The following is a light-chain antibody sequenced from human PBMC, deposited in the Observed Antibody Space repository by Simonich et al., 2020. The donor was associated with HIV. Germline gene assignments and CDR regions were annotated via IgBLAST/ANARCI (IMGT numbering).Light chain of an antibody. CDR2: KAS. J-gene: IGKJ5*01. CDR3: LQLSSYPT. CDR1: QSISSW. V-gene: IGKV1-5*03. Sequence: DIQMTQSPSTLSASVGDRVTITCRASQSISSWLAWYQQKPGKAPKLLIYKASSLESGVPSRFSGSGSGTEFTLTISSLQPEDFATYYCLQLSSYPTFGQGTRLEIK.